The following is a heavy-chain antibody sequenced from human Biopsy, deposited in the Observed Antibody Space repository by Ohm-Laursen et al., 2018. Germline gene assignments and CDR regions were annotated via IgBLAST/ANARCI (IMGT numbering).Heavy chain of an antibody. CDR1: GGSFTGHY. V-gene: IGHV4-59*11. J-gene: IGHJ1*01. CDR2: ISHTGYT. D-gene: IGHD4-23*01. Sequence: GTLSLTCPVSGGSFTGHYWTWIRQPPGKGLEWIGHISHTGYTSYKSSLKGRVTISLDTSRKHFSLRLTSLAAADTAVYYCARGSNEYGGLYFPHWGQGTLVTVSS. CDR3: ARGSNEYGGLYFPH.